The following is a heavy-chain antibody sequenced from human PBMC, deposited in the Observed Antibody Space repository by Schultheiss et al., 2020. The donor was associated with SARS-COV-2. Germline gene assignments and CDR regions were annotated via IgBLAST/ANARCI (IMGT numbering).Heavy chain of an antibody. V-gene: IGHV4-34*11. J-gene: IGHJ4*02. D-gene: IGHD3-16*01. Sequence: SETLSLTCAVYGGSFSGYYWSWIRQPPGKGLEWIGSIYYSGSTNYNPSLKSRVTISVDTSKNQFSLKLSSVTAADTAVYYCAREVGGYFDYWGQGTLVTVSS. CDR2: IYYSGST. CDR3: AREVGGYFDY. CDR1: GGSFSGYY.